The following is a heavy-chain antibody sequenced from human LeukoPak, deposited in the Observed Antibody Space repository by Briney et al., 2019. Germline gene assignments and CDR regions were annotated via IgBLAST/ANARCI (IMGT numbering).Heavy chain of an antibody. CDR1: GYTFSTYY. CDR2: INPSAGTT. V-gene: IGHV1-46*01. D-gene: IGHD3-10*01. Sequence: ASVKVSCTASGYTFSTYYMHWVRQAPGQGLEWMGIINPSAGTTGCAQKFQGRLTMTRDTSTSTVYMDMTSLRSEDTAVYYCARANYFGSGSYAGAPFDIWGQGTMVTVSS. J-gene: IGHJ3*02. CDR3: ARANYFGSGSYAGAPFDI.